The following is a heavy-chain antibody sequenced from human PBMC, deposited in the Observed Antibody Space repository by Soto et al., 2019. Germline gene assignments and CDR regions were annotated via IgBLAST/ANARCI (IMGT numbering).Heavy chain of an antibody. V-gene: IGHV3-48*02. D-gene: IGHD2-15*01. CDR2: ISSSSSTI. CDR1: GFTFSSYS. CDR3: ARYGAGYCSGGSCYSDY. Sequence: EVQLVESGGGLVQPGGSLRLSCAASGFTFSSYSMNWVRQAPGKGLEWVACISSSSSTIYYADSVKGRFTISRDNAKNSLYLQMNSLRDEDTAVYYCARYGAGYCSGGSCYSDYWGQGTLVTVSS. J-gene: IGHJ4*02.